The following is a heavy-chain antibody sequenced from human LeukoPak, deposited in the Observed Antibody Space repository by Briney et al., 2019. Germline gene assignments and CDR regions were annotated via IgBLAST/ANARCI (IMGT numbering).Heavy chain of an antibody. V-gene: IGHV3-23*01. Sequence: GGSLRLSCAASGFTFSTYAMTWVRQAPGKGLEWVSGISASGVSTHYADSVKGRITISRDNSKNTLYLQMNSLRAEDMAVYYCAKEYGPGSYYYDYWGQGTLVTVSS. CDR1: GFTFSTYA. D-gene: IGHD3-10*01. CDR3: AKEYGPGSYYYDY. CDR2: ISASGVST. J-gene: IGHJ4*02.